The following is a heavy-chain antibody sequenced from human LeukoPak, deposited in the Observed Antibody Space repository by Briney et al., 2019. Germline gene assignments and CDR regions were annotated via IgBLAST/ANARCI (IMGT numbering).Heavy chain of an antibody. J-gene: IGHJ4*02. V-gene: IGHV4-4*02. CDR3: ASAYNWNVFDS. D-gene: IGHD1-1*01. CDR1: GGSISSDNW. Sequence: PSGTLSLTCAASGGSISSDNWWSWVRQPPGKGLEWIGEIHHSGSTNYNPSLKSRVTISIDASKNQFSLKLNSVTAADTAVYYCASAYNWNVFDSWGQGTLVTVSS. CDR2: IHHSGST.